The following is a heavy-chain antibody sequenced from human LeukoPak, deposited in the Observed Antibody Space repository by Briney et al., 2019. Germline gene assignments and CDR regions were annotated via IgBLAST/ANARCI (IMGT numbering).Heavy chain of an antibody. CDR1: GGSISSGDYY. D-gene: IGHD3-10*01. CDR3: ATVAVIRGVTYFDY. J-gene: IGHJ4*02. CDR2: LFYSGST. V-gene: IGHV4-61*08. Sequence: SQTLSLTCTVSGGSISSGDYYWSWIRQPPGKGLEWIAYLFYSGSTDYNPSLESRVTIPVDTSKNQFSLKLRSVTAADTAVYYCATVAVIRGVTYFDYWGQGTLVTVSS.